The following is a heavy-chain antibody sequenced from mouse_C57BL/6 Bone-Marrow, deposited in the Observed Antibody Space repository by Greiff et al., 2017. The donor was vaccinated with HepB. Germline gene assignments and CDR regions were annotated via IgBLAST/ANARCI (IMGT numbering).Heavy chain of an antibody. CDR3: TTMGFAY. Sequence: EVQLQGSGAELVRPGASVKLSCTASGFNIKDDYMHWVKQRPEQGLEWIGWIDPENGDTEYASKFQGKATITADTSSNTAYLQLSSLTSEDTAVYYCTTMGFAYWGQGTLVTVSA. CDR1: GFNIKDDY. V-gene: IGHV14-4*01. CDR2: IDPENGDT. J-gene: IGHJ3*01.